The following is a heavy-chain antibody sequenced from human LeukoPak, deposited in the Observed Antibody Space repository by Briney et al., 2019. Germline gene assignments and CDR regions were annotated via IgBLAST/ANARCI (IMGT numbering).Heavy chain of an antibody. J-gene: IGHJ4*02. V-gene: IGHV3-23*01. CDR1: GFTFSIYG. Sequence: GGSLRLSCAASGFTFSIYGMSWVRQAPGKGLEWVSAISGSGDSTDYADSVKGRFTISRDNAKNILYLQMNSLRAEDTAVYYCARPDCSSTSCYTLEYWGQGTLVTVSS. D-gene: IGHD2-2*01. CDR3: ARPDCSSTSCYTLEY. CDR2: ISGSGDST.